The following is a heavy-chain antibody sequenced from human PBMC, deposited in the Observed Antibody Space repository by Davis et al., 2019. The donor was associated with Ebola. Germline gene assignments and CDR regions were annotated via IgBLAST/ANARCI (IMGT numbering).Heavy chain of an antibody. J-gene: IGHJ4*02. CDR1: GGSISSSSYY. D-gene: IGHD3-9*01. V-gene: IGHV4-39*01. CDR3: ARGLENHYDILTGYNPDY. Sequence: SETLSLTCTVSGGSISSSSYYWGWIRQPPGKGLEWIGSIYYSGSTYYNPSLKSRVTISVDTSKNQFSLKLSSVTAADTAVYYCARGLENHYDILTGYNPDYWGQGTLVTVSS. CDR2: IYYSGST.